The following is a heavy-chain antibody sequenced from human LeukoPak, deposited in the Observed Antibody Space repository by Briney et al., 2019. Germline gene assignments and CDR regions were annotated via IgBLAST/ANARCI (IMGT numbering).Heavy chain of an antibody. CDR2: INHSGST. CDR3: ARGYDFWSGYSPNYYYYDMDV. CDR1: GGSFSGYY. D-gene: IGHD3-3*01. J-gene: IGHJ6*03. V-gene: IGHV4-34*01. Sequence: SETLSLTCAVYGGSFSGYYWSWIRQPPGKGLEWIGEINHSGSTNYNPSLKSRVTISVDTSKNQFSLKLSSVTAADTAVYYCARGYDFWSGYSPNYYYYDMDVWGKGTTVTVSS.